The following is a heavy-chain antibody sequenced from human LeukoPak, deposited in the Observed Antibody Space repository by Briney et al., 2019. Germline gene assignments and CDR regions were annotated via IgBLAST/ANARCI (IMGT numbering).Heavy chain of an antibody. V-gene: IGHV4-4*02. CDR2: IYHSGST. D-gene: IGHD6-13*01. CDR3: ARAPIGIAAAGTSAFDI. Sequence: PSETLPLTCAVSGGSISSSNWWSWVRQPPGKGLEWIGEIYHSGSTNYNPSLKSRVTISVDKSKNQFSLKLSSVTAADTAVYYCARAPIGIAAAGTSAFDIWGQGTMVTVSS. J-gene: IGHJ3*02. CDR1: GGSISSSNW.